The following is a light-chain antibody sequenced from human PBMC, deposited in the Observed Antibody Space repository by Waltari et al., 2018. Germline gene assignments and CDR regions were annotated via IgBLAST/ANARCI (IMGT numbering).Light chain of an antibody. CDR3: QHYYSTPYS. V-gene: IGKV1-NL1*01. J-gene: IGKJ2*03. CDR1: QGITND. CDR2: EAS. Sequence: DIQLTQSPSSLSASVGDRVTITCRASQGITNDLAWYHQTPGETPKLPIYEASSLQSGIPSRFSGSGSGTDFTLTISSLQSEDFATYYCQHYYSTPYSVGQGTKVEIK.